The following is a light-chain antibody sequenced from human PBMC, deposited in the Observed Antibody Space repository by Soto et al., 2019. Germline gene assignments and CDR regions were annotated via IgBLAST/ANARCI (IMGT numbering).Light chain of an antibody. J-gene: IGLJ1*01. Sequence: QSALTQPASVSGSPGQSITISCSGTSRDVGAYNLVSWYQQSPGKAPKLLIYEVSKRPPGVPDRFSGSKSGNTASLTVSGLQADDEADYYCSSYAGSDNFVFGTGTKLTVL. V-gene: IGLV2-8*01. CDR2: EVS. CDR1: SRDVGAYNL. CDR3: SSYAGSDNFV.